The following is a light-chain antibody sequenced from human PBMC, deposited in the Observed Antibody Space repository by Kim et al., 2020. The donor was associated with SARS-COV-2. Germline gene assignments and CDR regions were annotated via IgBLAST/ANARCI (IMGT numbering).Light chain of an antibody. V-gene: IGLV2-11*01. CDR1: SSDVGGYNY. CDR3: CSYAGSYTYWV. J-gene: IGLJ3*02. Sequence: QSALTQPRSVSGSPGQSVTISCTGTSSDVGGYNYVSWYQQHPGKAPKLMIYDVSKRPSGVPDRFSGSKSGKTASLTISGLQTEDEADYYCCSYAGSYTYWVFGGGTQLTVL. CDR2: DVS.